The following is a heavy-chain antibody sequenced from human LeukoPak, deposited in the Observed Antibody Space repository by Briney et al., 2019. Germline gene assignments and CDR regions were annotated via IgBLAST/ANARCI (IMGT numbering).Heavy chain of an antibody. Sequence: GGSLRLSCAASGLTFSSYAMSWVRQAPGKGLEWVSAISGSGGSTYYADSVKGRFTISRDNSKNTLYLQINSLRAEDTAVYYCATTQTGVYYYDTSGYYYFDYWGQGTLVTVSS. CDR1: GLTFSSYA. CDR2: ISGSGGST. D-gene: IGHD3-22*01. CDR3: ATTQTGVYYYDTSGYYYFDY. V-gene: IGHV3-23*01. J-gene: IGHJ4*02.